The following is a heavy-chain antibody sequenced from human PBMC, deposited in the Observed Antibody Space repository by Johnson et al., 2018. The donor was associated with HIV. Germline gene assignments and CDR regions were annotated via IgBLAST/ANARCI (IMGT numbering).Heavy chain of an antibody. CDR2: IYSGGST. D-gene: IGHD1-26*01. V-gene: IGHV3-66*02. CDR1: EFTVSGGY. J-gene: IGHJ3*02. CDR3: AKDMRQWELLDAFDI. Sequence: VQLVESGGGLVQPGGSLRLSCAASEFTVSGGYMNWVRQAPGKGLEWVSVIYSGGSTYYADSVQGRFTISRDNSKNTLYLQMNSLRAEDTAVYYCAKDMRQWELLDAFDIWGQGTMVTVSS.